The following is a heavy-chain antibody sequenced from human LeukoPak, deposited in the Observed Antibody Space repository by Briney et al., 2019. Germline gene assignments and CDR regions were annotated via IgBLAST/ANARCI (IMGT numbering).Heavy chain of an antibody. CDR2: IYYSGST. CDR1: GGSISSYY. V-gene: IGHV4-59*12. Sequence: SETLSLTCTVSGGSISSYYWSWIRQPPGKGLEWIGYIYYSGSTYYNPSLKSRVTISVDTSKNQFSLKLSSVTAADTAVYYCARDFCSGGSCYSYWFDPWGQGTLVTVSS. D-gene: IGHD2-15*01. J-gene: IGHJ5*02. CDR3: ARDFCSGGSCYSYWFDP.